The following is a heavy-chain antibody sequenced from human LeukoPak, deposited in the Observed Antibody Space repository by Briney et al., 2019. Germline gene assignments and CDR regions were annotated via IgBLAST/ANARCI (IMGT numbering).Heavy chain of an antibody. CDR1: GYIFTSYG. D-gene: IGHD2-2*01. Sequence: GASVKDSCKASGYIFTSYGISWVRQAPGQGLEWMGWISAYNGNTNYAQKLQGRVTMTTDTSTSTAYMELRSLRYDDTAVYYCARWSVPADIFKVDAFDIWGQGTMVTVSS. J-gene: IGHJ3*02. CDR2: ISAYNGNT. CDR3: ARWSVPADIFKVDAFDI. V-gene: IGHV1-18*01.